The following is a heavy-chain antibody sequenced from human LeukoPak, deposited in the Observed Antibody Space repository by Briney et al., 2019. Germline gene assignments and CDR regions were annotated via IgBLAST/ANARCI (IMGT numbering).Heavy chain of an antibody. D-gene: IGHD1-26*01. V-gene: IGHV4-34*01. CDR3: ARIGRPSP. J-gene: IGHJ5*02. Sequence: PSETLSLTCAVYGGSFSGYCWSWIRQPPGKGLEWIGEINHSGSTNYNPSLKSRVTISVDTSKNQFSLKLSSVTAADTAVYYCARIGRPSPWGQGTLVTVSS. CDR2: INHSGST. CDR1: GGSFSGYC.